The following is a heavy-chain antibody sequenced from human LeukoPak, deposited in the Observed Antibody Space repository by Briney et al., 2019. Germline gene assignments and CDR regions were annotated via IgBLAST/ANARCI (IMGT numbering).Heavy chain of an antibody. CDR3: AKTGYCSSTSCYRVSYMDV. D-gene: IGHD2-2*02. Sequence: GGSLRLSCAASGFTFSSYAMSWVRQAPGKGPEWVSAISGSGGSTYYADSVKGRFTISRDNSKNTLYLQMNSLRAEDTAVYYCAKTGYCSSTSCYRVSYMDVWGKGTTVTVSS. J-gene: IGHJ6*03. CDR1: GFTFSSYA. CDR2: ISGSGGST. V-gene: IGHV3-23*01.